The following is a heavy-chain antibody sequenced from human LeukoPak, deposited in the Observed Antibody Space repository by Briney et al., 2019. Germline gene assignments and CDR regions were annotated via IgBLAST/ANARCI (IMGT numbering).Heavy chain of an antibody. CDR2: FDPEDGET. V-gene: IGHV1-24*01. D-gene: IGHD3-22*01. CDR3: AGGGGYYYDSSGQFDY. Sequence: ASVKVSCKVSGYTLTELSMHWVRQAPGKGLEWMGGFDPEDGETIYAQKFQGRVTITTDESTSTAYMELSSLRSEDTAVYYCAGGGGYYYDSSGQFDYWGQGTLVTVSS. CDR1: GYTLTELS. J-gene: IGHJ4*02.